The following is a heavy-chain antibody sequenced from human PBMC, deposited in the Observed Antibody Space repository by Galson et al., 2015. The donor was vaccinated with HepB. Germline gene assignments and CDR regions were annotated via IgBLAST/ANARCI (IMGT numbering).Heavy chain of an antibody. V-gene: IGHV3-23*01. CDR1: GFTFRNYA. J-gene: IGHJ6*02. Sequence: SLRLSCAVSGFTFRNYAMKWVRQAPGKGLEWVSVISGTSGIIYYADSVKGRFTISRDNSENTLYLQMNSLRAEDTAVYYCAKDRYYGSGSYYKAGMDVWGQGTTVTVSS. D-gene: IGHD3-10*01. CDR2: ISGTSGII. CDR3: AKDRYYGSGSYYKAGMDV.